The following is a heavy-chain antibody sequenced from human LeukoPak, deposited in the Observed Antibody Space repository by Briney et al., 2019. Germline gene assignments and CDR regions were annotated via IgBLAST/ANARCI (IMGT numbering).Heavy chain of an antibody. J-gene: IGHJ4*02. V-gene: IGHV3-23*01. CDR3: AKDLYHYYGSGSYYIPRGFDY. Sequence: GGSLRLSFAASGFTFSSYAMSWVRQAPGKGLEWVSAISGSGGSTYYADSVKGRFTISRDNSKNTLYLQMNSLRAEDTAVYYCAKDLYHYYGSGSYYIPRGFDYWGQGTLVTVSS. CDR2: ISGSGGST. CDR1: GFTFSSYA. D-gene: IGHD3-10*01.